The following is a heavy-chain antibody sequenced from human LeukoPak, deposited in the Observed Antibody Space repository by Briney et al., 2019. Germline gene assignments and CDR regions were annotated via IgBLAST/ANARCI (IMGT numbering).Heavy chain of an antibody. CDR3: ARDQMNCGGDCYQTGLIDY. CDR2: ITTHNRNT. Sequence: DSVKASCKPYGYTYTTYYIIWVLHAPGHGLEWIVWITTHNRNTKHAQPLPRKFTMPTDTSTSTAYMEERSLTSDDTALYYSARDQMNCGGDCYQTGLIDYWGQGTLVTVSS. V-gene: IGHV1-18*01. J-gene: IGHJ4*02. D-gene: IGHD2-21*02. CDR1: GYTYTTYY.